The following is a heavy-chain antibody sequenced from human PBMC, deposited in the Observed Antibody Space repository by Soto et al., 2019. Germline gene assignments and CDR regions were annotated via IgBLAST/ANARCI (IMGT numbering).Heavy chain of an antibody. V-gene: IGHV3-23*01. Sequence: GGSLRLSCAASGITFSNYAMSWVRQAPGKXLEWVSSVSGSGGNAYYGDSVKGRFTISRDNSKNTLYLQMNSLRAEDTAVYYCAKNREYYFGSGNYYDAFDMWGQGTMVTVSS. CDR3: AKNREYYFGSGNYYDAFDM. D-gene: IGHD3-10*01. J-gene: IGHJ3*02. CDR1: GITFSNYA. CDR2: VSGSGGNA.